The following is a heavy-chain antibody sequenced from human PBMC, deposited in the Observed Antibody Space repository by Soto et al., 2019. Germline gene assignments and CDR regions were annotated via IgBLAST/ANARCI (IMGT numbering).Heavy chain of an antibody. CDR2: IIPIFGTA. Sequence: GASVKVSCKASGGTFSSYAISWVRQAPGQGLEWMGGIIPIFGTANYAQKFQGRVTITADESTSTAYMELSSLRSEDTAVYYCARDRVWTGLHPPRGMDVWGQGTTVTVSS. V-gene: IGHV1-69*13. CDR1: GGTFSSYA. D-gene: IGHD3-3*01. CDR3: ARDRVWTGLHPPRGMDV. J-gene: IGHJ6*02.